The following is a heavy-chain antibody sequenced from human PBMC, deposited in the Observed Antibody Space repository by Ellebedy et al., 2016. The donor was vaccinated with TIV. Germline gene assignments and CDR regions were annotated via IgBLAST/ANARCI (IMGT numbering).Heavy chain of an antibody. CDR1: GFTFSDHY. CDR2: ISSSGSTI. Sequence: GESLKISCAASGFTFSDHYMSWIRQAPGKGLEWVSYISSSGSTIYYADSVKGRFTISRDNAKNSLYLQMNSLRPEDTSVYYSARGGVVYSYAAADYWGQGTLVTVSS. V-gene: IGHV3-11*04. J-gene: IGHJ4*02. D-gene: IGHD5-18*01. CDR3: ARGGVVYSYAAADY.